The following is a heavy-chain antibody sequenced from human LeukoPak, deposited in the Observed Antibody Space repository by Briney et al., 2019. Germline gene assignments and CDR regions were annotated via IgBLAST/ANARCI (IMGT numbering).Heavy chain of an antibody. CDR1: GGSISSYY. J-gene: IGHJ4*02. D-gene: IGHD6-13*01. V-gene: IGHV4-34*01. Sequence: SETLSLTCTVSGGSISSYYWSWIRQPPGKGLEWIGEINHSGSTNYNPSLKSRVTISVDTSKNQFSLKLSSVTAADTAVYYCAREAGIAAPAQFDYWGQGTLVTVSS. CDR2: INHSGST. CDR3: AREAGIAAPAQFDY.